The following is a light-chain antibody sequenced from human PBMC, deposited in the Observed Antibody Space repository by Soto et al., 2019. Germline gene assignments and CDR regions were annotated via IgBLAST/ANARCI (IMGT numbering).Light chain of an antibody. J-gene: IGKJ4*01. CDR3: QQSYSTPLT. Sequence: DSQMTQSPSSLSAAIGARVSISCRASQSIGDYLNWYQQKPGKAPKLLIYAASSLQSGVPSRFSGSGSGTDFTLTINSLQPEDFATYYCQQSYSTPLTFGGGTKV. CDR2: AAS. CDR1: QSIGDY. V-gene: IGKV1-39*01.